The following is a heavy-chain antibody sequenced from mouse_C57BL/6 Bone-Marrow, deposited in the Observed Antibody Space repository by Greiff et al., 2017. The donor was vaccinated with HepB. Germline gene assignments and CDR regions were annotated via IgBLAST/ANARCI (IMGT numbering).Heavy chain of an antibody. CDR2: ISGGGGNT. V-gene: IGHV5-9*01. CDR1: GFTFSSYT. J-gene: IGHJ4*01. Sequence: VQVVESGGGLVKPGGSLKLSCAASGFTFSSYTMSWVRQTPEKRLEWVATISGGGGNTYYPASVKGRFTISRDNAKNTLYLQISSVRSEDTALYYCARRGAMDYWGQGTAVTVSS. CDR3: ARRGAMDY.